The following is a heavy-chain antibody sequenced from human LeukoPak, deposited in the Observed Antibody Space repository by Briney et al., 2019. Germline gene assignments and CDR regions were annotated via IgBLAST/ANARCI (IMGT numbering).Heavy chain of an antibody. D-gene: IGHD4-23*01. CDR2: VYYTGGT. J-gene: IGHJ4*02. Sequence: SETLSLTCTVSGGSITTYYWTWIRQPPGKGLEWIGYVYYTGGTNYNPSLKSRATISVDMSKNQFSLKLSSVTAADTAVYYCAREAGGNSDFFDYWGQGTLVTVSS. V-gene: IGHV4-59*12. CDR3: AREAGGNSDFFDY. CDR1: GGSITTYY.